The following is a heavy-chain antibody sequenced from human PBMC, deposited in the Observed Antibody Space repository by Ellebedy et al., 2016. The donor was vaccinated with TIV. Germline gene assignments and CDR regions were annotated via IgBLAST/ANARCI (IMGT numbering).Heavy chain of an antibody. CDR2: INHDGSQQ. CDR1: GVKFSESS. Sequence: GESLKISXAGSGVKFSESSMNWVRQFSGKRLEWVARINHDGSQQSYADSVKGRFTISRDNSKTSLFLHMHSVRVEDTAVYFCATDSGYSDDTWEASYYESWGQGALVTVS. V-gene: IGHV3-7*03. D-gene: IGHD3-16*01. CDR3: ATDSGYSDDTWEASYYES. J-gene: IGHJ1*01.